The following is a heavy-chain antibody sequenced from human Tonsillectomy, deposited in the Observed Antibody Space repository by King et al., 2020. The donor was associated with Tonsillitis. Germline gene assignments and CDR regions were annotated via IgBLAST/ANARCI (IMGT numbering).Heavy chain of an antibody. V-gene: IGHV1-18*01. J-gene: IGHJ4*02. CDR2: ISVYSGKT. D-gene: IGHD3-22*01. CDR1: GYMFIRYG. Sequence: QLVQSAAEVKKPGASVKVSCKASGYMFIRYGISWVRQAPGQGLQWMGWISVYSGKTNYAQQIQGISTMTTDTSTSTAYMELRSLRSDDTAVYFCARVRGATRDSSGYFDYWGQGTLVTVSS. CDR3: ARVRGATRDSSGYFDY.